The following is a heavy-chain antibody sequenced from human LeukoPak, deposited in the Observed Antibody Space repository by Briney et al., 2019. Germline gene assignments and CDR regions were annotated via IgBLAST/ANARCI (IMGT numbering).Heavy chain of an antibody. V-gene: IGHV4-59*08. CDR1: GGSISSYY. CDR2: IYYSGGT. J-gene: IGHJ4*02. D-gene: IGHD3-22*01. CDR3: ARQIGSSGYNFDY. Sequence: PSETLSLTCTVSGGSISSYYWSWIRQPPGKGLEWIGYIYYSGGTNYNPSLKSRVTISVDTSKNQFSLKLSSVTAADTAVYYCARQIGSSGYNFDYWGQGTLVTVSS.